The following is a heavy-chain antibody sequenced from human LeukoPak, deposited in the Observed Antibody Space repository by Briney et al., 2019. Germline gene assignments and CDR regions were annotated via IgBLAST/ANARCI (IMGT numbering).Heavy chain of an antibody. V-gene: IGHV1-18*04. Sequence: ASVKVSCKASGYTFTSYGISWVRHAPGQGLEWMGWISAYNGNTNYAQKLQGRVTMTADTSTSTAYMELRSLRSDDTAVYYCARRDSTLGSDYWGQGTLVTVSS. D-gene: IGHD3-22*01. CDR2: ISAYNGNT. CDR1: GYTFTSYG. J-gene: IGHJ4*02. CDR3: ARRDSTLGSDY.